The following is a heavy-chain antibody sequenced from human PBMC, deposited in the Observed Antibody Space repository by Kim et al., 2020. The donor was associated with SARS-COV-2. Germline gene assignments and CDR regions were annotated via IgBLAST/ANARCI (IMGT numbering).Heavy chain of an antibody. CDR3: ARVTAYCGGDCYFDS. V-gene: IGHV3-74*01. D-gene: IGHD2-21*02. J-gene: IGHJ4*02. Sequence: DSVKGRFTISRDSAKKTLYLQMNSLRDECTAVYYCARVTAYCGGDCYFDSWCQGTLVAVSS.